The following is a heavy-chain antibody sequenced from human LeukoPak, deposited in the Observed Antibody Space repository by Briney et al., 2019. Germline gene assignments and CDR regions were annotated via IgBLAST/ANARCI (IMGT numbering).Heavy chain of an antibody. Sequence: ASVKVSCKASGYTFTSYDINWVRQATGQGLEWMGWMNPNSGNTGYAQKFQGRVTMTRNTSISTAYMELSSLRSEDTAVYYCARGLRYCSGRCYFSPPYYYYMDVWGKGTTVTISS. V-gene: IGHV1-8*01. D-gene: IGHD2-15*01. CDR2: MNPNSGNT. CDR1: GYTFTSYD. CDR3: ARGLRYCSGRCYFSPPYYYYMDV. J-gene: IGHJ6*03.